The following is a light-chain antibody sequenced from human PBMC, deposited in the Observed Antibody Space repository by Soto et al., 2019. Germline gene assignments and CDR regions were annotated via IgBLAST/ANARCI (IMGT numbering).Light chain of an antibody. CDR2: RAS. CDR1: QSLSGN. CDR3: QQYSKWPPWT. Sequence: ELVMTQYPATLAGSPRETVTLSCRASQSLSGNLAWYQQKPGQAPRLLIFRASTRATGVPARFSGRGSGTEFTLTISGLQSEDFAVYYCQQYSKWPPWTFGPGTKVDIK. V-gene: IGKV3-15*01. J-gene: IGKJ1*01.